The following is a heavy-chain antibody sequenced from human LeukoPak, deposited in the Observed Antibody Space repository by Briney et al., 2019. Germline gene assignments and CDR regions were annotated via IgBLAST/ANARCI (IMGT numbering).Heavy chain of an antibody. CDR2: FDPEDGET. V-gene: IGHV1-24*01. CDR3: ATSKGLWFGSDSYYYYGMDV. J-gene: IGHJ6*04. Sequence: ASVKVSCKVSGHTLTELSMHWVRQAPGKGLEWMGGFDPEDGETIYAQKFQGRVTMTEDTSTDTAYMELSSLRSEDTAVYYCATSKGLWFGSDSYYYYGMDVWGKGTTVTVSS. D-gene: IGHD3-10*01. CDR1: GHTLTELS.